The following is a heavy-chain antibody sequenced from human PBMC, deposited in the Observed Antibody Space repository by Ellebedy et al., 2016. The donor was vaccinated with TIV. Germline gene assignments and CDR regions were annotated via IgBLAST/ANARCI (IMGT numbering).Heavy chain of an antibody. V-gene: IGHV1-8*01. CDR2: MNPNSGNT. J-gene: IGHJ6*03. Sequence: ASVKVSXXASGYTFTSYDINWVRRATGQGLEWMGWMNPNSGNTGYAQKFQGRVTMTRNTSISTAYMELSSLRSEDTAVYYCARVRAARPRNYYYMDVWGKGTTVTVSS. D-gene: IGHD6-6*01. CDR3: ARVRAARPRNYYYMDV. CDR1: GYTFTSYD.